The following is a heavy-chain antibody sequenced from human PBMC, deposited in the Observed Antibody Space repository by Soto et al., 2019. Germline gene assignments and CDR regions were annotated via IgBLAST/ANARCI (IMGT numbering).Heavy chain of an antibody. CDR1: GFRLSDSA. V-gene: IGHV3-23*01. J-gene: IGHJ6*03. CDR2: LTVTGDSA. D-gene: IGHD2-15*01. Sequence: EVQLLESGGGLVQPGGSLRLSCAASGFRLSDSAVSWVRQAPGKGLEWVSSLTVTGDSAFYSDSVKGRFTISRDISKSKLYLQMTSLRAEDTAVYYCAKNGCSYPACYTYYYYVDVWGRGTTVTVSS. CDR3: AKNGCSYPACYTYYYYVDV.